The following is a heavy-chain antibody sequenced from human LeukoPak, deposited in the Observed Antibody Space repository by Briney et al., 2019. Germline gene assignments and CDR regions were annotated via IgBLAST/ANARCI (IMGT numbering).Heavy chain of an antibody. CDR2: IYYSGST. CDR3: ARAPRTTRWFDP. Sequence: PSETLSLTCTVSGGSISTYYWSWIRQPPGKGLEWIGNIYYSGSTNYNPSLKSRVTISVDTSRNQFSLKLSSVTAADTAVYYCARAPRTTRWFDPWGQGTLVTVSS. CDR1: GGSISTYY. D-gene: IGHD4-11*01. J-gene: IGHJ5*02. V-gene: IGHV4-59*01.